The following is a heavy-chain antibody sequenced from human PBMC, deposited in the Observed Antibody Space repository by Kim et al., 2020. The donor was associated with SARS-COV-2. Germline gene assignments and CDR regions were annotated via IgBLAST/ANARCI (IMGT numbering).Heavy chain of an antibody. CDR3: TTDGWPWGYCGGDCSDY. V-gene: IGHV3-15*01. D-gene: IGHD2-21*02. J-gene: IGHJ4*02. Sequence: VKGRFTISREDSKNTLYLQMNSLKTEDTAGYYCTTDGWPWGYCGGDCSDYWGQGTLVTVSS.